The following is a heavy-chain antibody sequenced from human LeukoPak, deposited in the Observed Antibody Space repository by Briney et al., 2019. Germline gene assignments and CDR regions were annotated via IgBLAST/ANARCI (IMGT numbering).Heavy chain of an antibody. CDR2: ISGSSDDI. J-gene: IGHJ4*02. CDR3: ARRGYYDYTGFDY. CDR1: EFTFSSYS. D-gene: IGHD3-16*01. Sequence: GGSLRLSCAGSEFTFSSYSMHWVRQAPGKGLEWVSSISGSSDDIYYADSVKGRFTISRDNSKNSLYLQMKGLGAEDTALYYCARRGYYDYTGFDYWGQGTLVTVSS. V-gene: IGHV3-21*01.